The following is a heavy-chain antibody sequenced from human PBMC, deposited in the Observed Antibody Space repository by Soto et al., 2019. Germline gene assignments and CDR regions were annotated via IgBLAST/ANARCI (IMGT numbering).Heavy chain of an antibody. CDR3: AKDSAAYSNYDNYYYYYYMDV. J-gene: IGHJ6*03. D-gene: IGHD4-4*01. CDR1: GFTFSSYG. Sequence: GGSLRLSCAASGFTFSSYGMHWVRQAPGKGLEWVAVISYDGSNKYYADSVKGRFTISRDNSKNTLYLQMNSLRAKDTAVYYCAKDSAAYSNYDNYYYYYYMDVWGKGTTVTVSS. CDR2: ISYDGSNK. V-gene: IGHV3-30*18.